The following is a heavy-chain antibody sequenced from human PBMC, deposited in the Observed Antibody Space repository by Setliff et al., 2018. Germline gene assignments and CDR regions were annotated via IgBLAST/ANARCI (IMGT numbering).Heavy chain of an antibody. Sequence: NPSETLSLTCSVSGGSISSGSHYWGWIRQSPGKGLEWIGSMHYSGSTYYNPSLKGRVTLSVDTTKNQFSLKLTSMTAADTAVYFCARHLLVQGTYHFDYWGQGSPVTVSS. J-gene: IGHJ4*02. D-gene: IGHD3-10*01. CDR1: GGSISSGSHY. V-gene: IGHV4-39*01. CDR3: ARHLLVQGTYHFDY. CDR2: MHYSGST.